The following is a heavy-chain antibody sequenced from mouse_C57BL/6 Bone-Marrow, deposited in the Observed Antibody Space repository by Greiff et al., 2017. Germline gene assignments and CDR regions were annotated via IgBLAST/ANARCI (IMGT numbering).Heavy chain of an antibody. D-gene: IGHD2-4*01. J-gene: IGHJ4*01. Sequence: QVQLQQPGAELVKPGASVKLSCKASGYTFTSYWMHWVKQRPGQGLEWIGMIHPNSGSTNYNEKFKSKATLTVDTSSSTAYMQLSSLTSEDSAVYYCARGGITTRFAMDYWGQGASVTGSS. CDR1: GYTFTSYW. CDR2: IHPNSGST. CDR3: ARGGITTRFAMDY. V-gene: IGHV1-64*01.